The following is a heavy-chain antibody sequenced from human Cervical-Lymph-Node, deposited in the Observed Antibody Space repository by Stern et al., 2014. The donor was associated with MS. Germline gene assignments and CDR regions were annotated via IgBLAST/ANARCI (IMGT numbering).Heavy chain of an antibody. CDR1: GYSFTNYY. CDR3: ARQYCSGGKCHSSAYNYNGMDV. Sequence: VQLVESGAEVKKPGASVKVSCKASGYSFTNYYIHWVRRAPGQRLEWIGRIDPNHGGANYAQRFQGGVALTRDTSISTAYMELSSLRSDDTAIYYCARQYCSGGKCHSSAYNYNGMDVWGQGTTVTVSS. V-gene: IGHV1-2*06. D-gene: IGHD2-15*01. CDR2: IDPNHGGA. J-gene: IGHJ6*02.